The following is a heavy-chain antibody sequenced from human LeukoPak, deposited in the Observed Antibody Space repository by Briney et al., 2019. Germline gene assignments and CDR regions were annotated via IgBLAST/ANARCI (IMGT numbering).Heavy chain of an antibody. V-gene: IGHV1-18*01. CDR3: ARRYCSGGSCYPGGYYYYYMDV. D-gene: IGHD2-15*01. Sequence: ASVKVSCKASGYTFTSYGISWVRQAPGQGLEWMGWISAYNGNTNYAQKLQGRVTMTTDTSTSTAYMELRSLRSDDAAVYYCARRYCSGGSCYPGGYYYYYMDVWGKGTTVTVSS. CDR1: GYTFTSYG. CDR2: ISAYNGNT. J-gene: IGHJ6*03.